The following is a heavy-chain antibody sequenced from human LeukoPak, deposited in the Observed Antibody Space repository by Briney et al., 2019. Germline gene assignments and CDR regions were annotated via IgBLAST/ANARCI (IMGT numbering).Heavy chain of an antibody. CDR3: ARAQDGSYYFDY. J-gene: IGHJ4*02. CDR1: GGSFSGYY. CDR2: INHSGST. Sequence: PSETLSLTCAVYGGSFSGYYWSWIRQPPGKGLEWIGEINHSGSTNYNPSLKSRVTISVDTSKNQFSLKLSSVTAADTAVYYCARAQDGSYYFDYWGQGTLVTVSS. D-gene: IGHD1-26*01. V-gene: IGHV4-34*01.